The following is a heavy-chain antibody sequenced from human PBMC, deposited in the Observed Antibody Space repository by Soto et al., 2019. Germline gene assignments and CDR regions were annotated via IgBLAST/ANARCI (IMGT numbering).Heavy chain of an antibody. CDR1: GGTVSNSA. Sequence: QVQLVQSGAEVKKPGSSVKVSCKASGGTVSNSAISWLRQAPGQGLEWMGGIIPIFGPATYSQKFQDRVTITADEYTGTGYMELSSLTSEDKALYFCGRGSSWTKVEYWGQVTLVTVSS. CDR2: IIPIFGPA. D-gene: IGHD6-13*01. J-gene: IGHJ4*02. V-gene: IGHV1-69*01. CDR3: GRGSSWTKVEY.